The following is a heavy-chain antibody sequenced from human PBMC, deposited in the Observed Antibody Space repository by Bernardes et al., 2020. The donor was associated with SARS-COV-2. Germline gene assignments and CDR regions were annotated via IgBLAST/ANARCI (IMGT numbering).Heavy chain of an antibody. V-gene: IGHV5-10-1*01. Sequence: GESLKISCRGSGYSFTGNWIAWVRQLPGKGLEWMGKIDPRDSWTTYTPSFQGHVTMSVDRSITTAYLQWSSLKASDTAIYYCARHAGRGAYVDVWGQGTTVTVSS. D-gene: IGHD2-21*01. CDR1: GYSFTGNW. J-gene: IGHJ6*02. CDR3: ARHAGRGAYVDV. CDR2: IDPRDSWT.